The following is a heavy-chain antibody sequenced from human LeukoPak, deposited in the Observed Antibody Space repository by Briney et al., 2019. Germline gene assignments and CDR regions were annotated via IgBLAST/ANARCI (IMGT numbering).Heavy chain of an antibody. V-gene: IGHV1-24*01. CDR3: ATDRAYCSGGSCYTTSSNWFDP. Sequence: ASVKVSCKVSGYTLTELSMHWVRQAPGKGLEWMGGFDPEDGETIYAQKFQGRVTMTEDTSTGTAYMELSSLRSEDTAGYYCATDRAYCSGGSCYTTSSNWFDPWGQGTLVTVSS. J-gene: IGHJ5*02. D-gene: IGHD2-15*01. CDR1: GYTLTELS. CDR2: FDPEDGET.